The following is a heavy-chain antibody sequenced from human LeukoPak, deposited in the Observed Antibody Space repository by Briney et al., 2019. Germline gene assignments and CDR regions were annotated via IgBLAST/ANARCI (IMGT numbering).Heavy chain of an antibody. CDR3: AARPVSVAGYFDY. D-gene: IGHD4-23*01. J-gene: IGHJ4*02. CDR2: ISASGSKT. V-gene: IGHV3-23*01. CDR1: GFAFSIYA. Sequence: GGSLRLSCVASGFAFSIYALNWVRQAPGKGLEWVSSISASGSKTDYADPVKGRFTISRDNSKNMMYLQMNSLRVEDTAVYHCAARPVSVAGYFDYWGQGTLITVSS.